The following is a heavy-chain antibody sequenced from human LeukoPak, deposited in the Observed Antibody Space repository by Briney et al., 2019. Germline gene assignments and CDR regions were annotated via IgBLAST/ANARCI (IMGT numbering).Heavy chain of an antibody. CDR3: ATGAWSTRRKS. CDR2: IFDGKTI. CDR1: GDSLNSYY. V-gene: IGHV4-34*12. D-gene: IGHD5/OR15-5a*01. J-gene: IGHJ1*01. Sequence: PSETLSLTWAVYGDSLNSYYWSWLRQSPGKGLEWVGDIFDGKTINYNPSLKSRVTISAVTSSQQFSIRLKSVTAADTAVYFCATGAWSTRRKSWGQGALVIVSS.